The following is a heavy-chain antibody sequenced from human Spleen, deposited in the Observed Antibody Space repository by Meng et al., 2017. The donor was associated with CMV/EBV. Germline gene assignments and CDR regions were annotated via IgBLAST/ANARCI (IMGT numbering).Heavy chain of an antibody. Sequence: QITLKESGPTLVKPTQTLTLTCTFSGFPLSTSGVGVGWIRQPPGKALEWLALIYWDDDKRYSPSLKSRLTITKDTSKNQVVLTMTNMDPVDTATYYCAHSRSSRPYYGSGSYYPFDPWGQGTLVTVSS. CDR1: GFPLSTSGVG. D-gene: IGHD3-10*01. CDR2: IYWDDDK. J-gene: IGHJ5*02. CDR3: AHSRSSRPYYGSGSYYPFDP. V-gene: IGHV2-5*02.